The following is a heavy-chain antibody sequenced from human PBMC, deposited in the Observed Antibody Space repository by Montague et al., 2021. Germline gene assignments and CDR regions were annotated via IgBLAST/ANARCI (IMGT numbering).Heavy chain of an antibody. D-gene: IGHD3-10*01. Sequence: SLRLSCAASGVIFRSYEINWVRQAPGKGPEWSSYMSARGGAIYYADTVVGRFTISRDNAKNSLYLQMNSLRAEDTAVYYCVKNRHSAPGDDYNGGDGSDVWGHGTTVTVSS. CDR2: MSARGGAI. CDR3: VKNRHSAPGDDYNGGDGSDV. CDR1: GVIFRSYE. J-gene: IGHJ6*02. V-gene: IGHV3-48*03.